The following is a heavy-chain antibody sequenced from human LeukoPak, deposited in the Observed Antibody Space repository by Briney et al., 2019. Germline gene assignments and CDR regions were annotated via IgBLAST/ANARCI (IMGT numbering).Heavy chain of an antibody. D-gene: IGHD6-19*01. CDR1: GFTFSSYW. CDR3: AKGLGYSSGWDPRLDY. CDR2: ISGDGRNI. Sequence: GGSLRLSCVASGFTFSSYWMHWVRQDPRKGLVWVSRISGDGRNINYADSVRGRFTISGDNAKNTLYLQMNTLRVEDTAVYYCAKGLGYSSGWDPRLDYWGQGTLVTVSS. J-gene: IGHJ4*02. V-gene: IGHV3-74*01.